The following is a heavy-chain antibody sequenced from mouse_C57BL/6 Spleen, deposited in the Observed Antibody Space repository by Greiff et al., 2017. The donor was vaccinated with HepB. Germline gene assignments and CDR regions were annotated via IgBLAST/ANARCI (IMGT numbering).Heavy chain of an antibody. Sequence: VMLVESGAELARPGASVKLSCKASGYTFTSYGISWVKQRTGQGLEWIGEIYPRSGNTYYNEKFKGKATLTADKSSSTAYMELRSLTSEDSAVYFCARPVFTTVVHYAMDYWGQGTSVTVSS. CDR2: IYPRSGNT. D-gene: IGHD1-1*01. CDR1: GYTFTSYG. J-gene: IGHJ4*01. V-gene: IGHV1-81*01. CDR3: ARPVFTTVVHYAMDY.